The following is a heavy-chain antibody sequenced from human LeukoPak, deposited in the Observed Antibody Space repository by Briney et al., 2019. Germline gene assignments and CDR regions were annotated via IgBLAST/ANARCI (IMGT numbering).Heavy chain of an antibody. D-gene: IGHD3-22*01. J-gene: IGHJ6*02. V-gene: IGHV3-30*18. CDR3: AKASVECYYDSSGTPYYFYGLDV. CDR2: ISHDGIDK. Sequence: GGSLRLSCAASGFTFSTYGIHWVRQAPGKGLEWVAVISHDGIDKHYVDSVRGRFTITRDNTQNTLFLQMNSLRPEDAAVYYCAKASVECYYDSSGTPYYFYGLDVWGQGTTVTVSS. CDR1: GFTFSTYG.